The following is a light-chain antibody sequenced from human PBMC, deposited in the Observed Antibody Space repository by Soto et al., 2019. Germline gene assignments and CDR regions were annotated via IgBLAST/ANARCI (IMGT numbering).Light chain of an antibody. CDR1: SSNIGSNY. J-gene: IGLJ2*01. CDR3: AAWDDSLSGPV. Sequence: QSVLTQPPSASGTPGQRVTISCSGSSSNIGSNYVYWYQQLPGTAPKLLIYRNNQRPSGVPDRFSGSKSGTSASLAISGLRSEDDADYYCAAWDDSLSGPVFVGGTKLTVL. CDR2: RNN. V-gene: IGLV1-47*01.